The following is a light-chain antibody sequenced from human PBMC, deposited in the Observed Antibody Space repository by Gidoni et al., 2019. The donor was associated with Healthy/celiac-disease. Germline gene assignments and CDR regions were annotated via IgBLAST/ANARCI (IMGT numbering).Light chain of an antibody. Sequence: EIVLTQSPATLSLSPGESATLSCRASQSLSSYLAWYQQKPGQAPRLLNYDASNRATGIPARFSGSGSGTDFTLTISSLESEDFAVYYCQQRSNWPLYTFGQGTKLEIK. CDR2: DAS. J-gene: IGKJ2*01. CDR3: QQRSNWPLYT. V-gene: IGKV3-11*01. CDR1: QSLSSY.